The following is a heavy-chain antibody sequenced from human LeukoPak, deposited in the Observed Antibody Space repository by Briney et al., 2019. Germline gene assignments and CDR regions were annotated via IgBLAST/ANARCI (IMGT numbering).Heavy chain of an antibody. Sequence: PSQTLSLTCTASGGSISSGSYYWSWIRQPAGKGLEWIGRIYTSGSTNYNPSLNSRVTTSVDTTKNQFSLKLSPVTAADTAVYYCAREGVASPGDYWGQGTLVTVSS. J-gene: IGHJ4*02. CDR3: AREGVASPGDY. CDR1: GGSISSGSYY. V-gene: IGHV4-61*02. D-gene: IGHD5-12*01. CDR2: IYTSGST.